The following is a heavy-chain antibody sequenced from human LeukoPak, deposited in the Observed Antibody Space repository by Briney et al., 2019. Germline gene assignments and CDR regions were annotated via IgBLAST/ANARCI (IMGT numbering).Heavy chain of an antibody. D-gene: IGHD4-11*01. Sequence: PSETLSLTCTVSGGXISGYYCSWIRQPPGKGLEWIGYIYYSGSTNYNPSLKSRVTISVDTSKDQFSLKLSSVTAADTAVYYCARTRLSNYYFDCWGQGTLVTVSS. CDR1: GGXISGYY. CDR2: IYYSGST. CDR3: ARTRLSNYYFDC. J-gene: IGHJ4*02. V-gene: IGHV4-59*08.